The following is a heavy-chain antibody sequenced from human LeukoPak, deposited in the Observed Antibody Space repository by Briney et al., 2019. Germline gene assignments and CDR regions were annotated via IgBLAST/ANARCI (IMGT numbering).Heavy chain of an antibody. V-gene: IGHV4-59*01. J-gene: IGHJ4*02. CDR3: ARVGSGGSKLFDY. CDR2: IYYSGST. CDR1: GGSISSYY. Sequence: SETLSLTCTVSGGSISSYYWSWIRQPPGKGLEWIGYIYYSGSTNYNPSLKSRVTISVDTSKNQFSLKLSSVTAADTAVYYCARVGSGGSKLFDYWGQGTLVTVSS. D-gene: IGHD2-15*01.